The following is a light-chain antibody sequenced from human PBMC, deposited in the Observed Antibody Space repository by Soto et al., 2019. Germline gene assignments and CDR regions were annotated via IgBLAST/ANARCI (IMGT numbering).Light chain of an antibody. CDR2: GAS. Sequence: EIVLTQSPATLSLSPGASATLSCRASQSVSSNLAWYQKKPGQAPRLLIYGASTRATGIPARFSGSVSGTEFTLTISSLQSEDLAVYDCQQYNNWPPWTFGQGTKVDI. V-gene: IGKV3-15*01. CDR1: QSVSSN. CDR3: QQYNNWPPWT. J-gene: IGKJ1*01.